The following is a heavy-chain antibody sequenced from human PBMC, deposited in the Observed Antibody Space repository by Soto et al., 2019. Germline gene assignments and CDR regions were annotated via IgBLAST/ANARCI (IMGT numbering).Heavy chain of an antibody. V-gene: IGHV3-30*18. CDR2: ISYDGSNK. D-gene: IGHD3-10*01. J-gene: IGHJ6*02. CDR3: AKEGGYYGSGSYSVGENYYGMDV. Sequence: QVQLVESGGGVVQPGRSLRLSCAASGFTFSSYGMHWVRQAPGKGLERVAVISYDGSNKYYADSVKGRFTISRDNSKNTLYLKMDSLRAEDSAVYYCAKEGGYYGSGSYSVGENYYGMDVWGQGTTVTVSS. CDR1: GFTFSSYG.